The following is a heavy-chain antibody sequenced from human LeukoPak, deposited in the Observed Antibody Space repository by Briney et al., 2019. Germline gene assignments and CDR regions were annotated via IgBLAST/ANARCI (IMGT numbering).Heavy chain of an antibody. V-gene: IGHV3-30*18. Sequence: GGSLRLSCAASGFTFSSFGMHWVRQAPGQGLEWVALISYEGSHKYYVDSVKGRFSISRDNSKNTLYLQMNSLRAEDTAIYHCVKPPLPFGDYRTGYYYGMDVWGQGTTVTVSS. J-gene: IGHJ6*02. D-gene: IGHD4-17*01. CDR1: GFTFSSFG. CDR2: ISYEGSHK. CDR3: VKPPLPFGDYRTGYYYGMDV.